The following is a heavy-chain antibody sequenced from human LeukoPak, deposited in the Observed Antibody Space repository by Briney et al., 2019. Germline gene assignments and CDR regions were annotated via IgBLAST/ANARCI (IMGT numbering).Heavy chain of an antibody. CDR1: GFTFSSYA. D-gene: IGHD5-18*01. Sequence: GGSLRLSCAASGFTFSSYAMHWVRQAPGKGLEYVSAISSNGGSTYYANSVKGRFTISRDNSKNTLYLQMGSLRAEDMAVYYCARVANSYSYGYIDYYYYYMDVWGKGTTVTISS. CDR2: ISSNGGST. J-gene: IGHJ6*03. V-gene: IGHV3-64*01. CDR3: ARVANSYSYGYIDYYYYYMDV.